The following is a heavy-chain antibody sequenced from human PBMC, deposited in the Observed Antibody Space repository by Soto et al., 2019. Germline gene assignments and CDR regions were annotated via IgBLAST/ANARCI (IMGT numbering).Heavy chain of an antibody. CDR1: GDSISNNNFY. CDR3: ARVQGTMVREGYYYGMDV. CDR2: IYYSGST. V-gene: IGHV4-39*07. D-gene: IGHD3-10*01. J-gene: IGHJ6*02. Sequence: SETLSLTCTVSGDSISNNNFYWGWIRQPPGKGLEWIGSIYYSGSTYYNPSLKSRVTISVDTSNNQLSLKLSSVTAADTAVYYCARVQGTMVREGYYYGMDVWGQGTTVTVSS.